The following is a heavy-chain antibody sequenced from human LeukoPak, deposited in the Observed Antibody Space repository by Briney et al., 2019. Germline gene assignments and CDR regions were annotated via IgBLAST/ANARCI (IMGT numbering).Heavy chain of an antibody. J-gene: IGHJ4*02. D-gene: IGHD6-19*01. V-gene: IGHV3-9*01. CDR1: GFTFDDYA. Sequence: GGSLRLSCAASGFTFDDYAMHWVRQAPGKGLEWVSGISWNGDHIGYADSVKGRFTISRDNAKNSLYLQMNSLRAEDTALYYCAKDSVAGPRLKTNGYDYWGQGTPVTVSS. CDR3: AKDSVAGPRLKTNGYDY. CDR2: ISWNGDHI.